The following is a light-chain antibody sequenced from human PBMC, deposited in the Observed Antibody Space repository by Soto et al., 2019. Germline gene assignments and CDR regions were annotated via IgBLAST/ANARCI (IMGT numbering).Light chain of an antibody. CDR2: STN. J-gene: IGLJ2*01. CDR3: ASWDDRLGAVI. V-gene: IGLV1-47*02. Sequence: QSVLTQPPSASGTPGQRVFISCSGSSSNIGGTNYAYWYQQLPGAAPKLLMHSTNLGPSGVPERISGSKSGTSASLAISGLRSEDEAVYYCASWDDRLGAVIFGGGTKVTVL. CDR1: SSNIGGTNY.